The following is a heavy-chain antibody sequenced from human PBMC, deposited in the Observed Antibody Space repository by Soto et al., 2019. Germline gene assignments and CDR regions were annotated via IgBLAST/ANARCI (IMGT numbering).Heavy chain of an antibody. D-gene: IGHD3-16*02. V-gene: IGHV1-69*01. J-gene: IGHJ4*02. Sequence: QVQLVQSGVEVREPGSAVKVSCKASGGTFKMYAMHWVRRAPGQGLEWMGGIIPILDKPTYAQKFQGRVTITVDDSTATAYMELTSLRSDDTAVYYCTRSIGSGGVVGGFDYWGQGTLVTVSS. CDR3: TRSIGSGGVVGGFDY. CDR1: GGTFKMYA. CDR2: IIPILDKP.